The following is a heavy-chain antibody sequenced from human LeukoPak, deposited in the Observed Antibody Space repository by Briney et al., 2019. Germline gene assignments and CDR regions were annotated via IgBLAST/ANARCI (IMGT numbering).Heavy chain of an antibody. CDR1: GFTFSSYA. CDR3: AKCGRGQQLALLIPVFDY. Sequence: GGSLRLSCAASGFTFSSYAMSWVRQALGKGLEWVSAISGSGGSTYYADSVKGRFTISRDNSKNTLYLQMNSLRAEDTAVYYCAKCGRGQQLALLIPVFDYWGQGTLVTVSS. CDR2: ISGSGGST. J-gene: IGHJ4*02. V-gene: IGHV3-23*01. D-gene: IGHD6-13*01.